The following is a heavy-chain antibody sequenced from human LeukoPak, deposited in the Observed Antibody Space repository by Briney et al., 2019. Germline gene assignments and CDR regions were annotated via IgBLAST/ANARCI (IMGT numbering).Heavy chain of an antibody. CDR3: AGAGGSYSYYYYYYMDV. CDR1: GGTFSSYA. CDR2: IIPIFGTA. J-gene: IGHJ6*03. Sequence: SVKVSCKASGGTFSSYAISWVRQAPGQGLEWMGGIIPIFGTANYAQKFQGRVMITADESTSTAYMELSSLRSEDTAVYYCAGAGGSYSYYYYYYMDVWGKGTTVTVSS. V-gene: IGHV1-69*13. D-gene: IGHD1-26*01.